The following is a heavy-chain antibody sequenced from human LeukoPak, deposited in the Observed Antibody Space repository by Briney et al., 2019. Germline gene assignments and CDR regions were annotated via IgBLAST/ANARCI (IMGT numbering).Heavy chain of an antibody. CDR3: AKDREQWLVSWGFDY. V-gene: IGHV3-23*01. D-gene: IGHD6-19*01. CDR2: MSGSGGST. CDR1: GFTCSSYS. Sequence: GGSLCLSSAASGFTCSSYSRSWGRQAPGRGLEWVLAMSGSGGSTYYADSVKGRFPISRDNSKNTLYLQMNSLRAEDTAVYYCAKDREQWLVSWGFDYWGQGTLVTVSS. J-gene: IGHJ4*02.